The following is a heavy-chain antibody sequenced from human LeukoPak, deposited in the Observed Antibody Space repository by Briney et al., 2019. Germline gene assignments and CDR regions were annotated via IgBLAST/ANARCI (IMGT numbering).Heavy chain of an antibody. Sequence: GGSLRLSRAASGFTFSSYAMSWARQAPGKGLEWVSAISGSGGSTYYADSVKGRFTITRDNSKNTLYLQMNSLRAEDTAVYYCAKEYSSSWYGTGYYYYYGMDVWGQGTTVTVSS. V-gene: IGHV3-23*01. CDR1: GFTFSSYA. CDR2: ISGSGGST. CDR3: AKEYSSSWYGTGYYYYYGMDV. D-gene: IGHD6-13*01. J-gene: IGHJ6*02.